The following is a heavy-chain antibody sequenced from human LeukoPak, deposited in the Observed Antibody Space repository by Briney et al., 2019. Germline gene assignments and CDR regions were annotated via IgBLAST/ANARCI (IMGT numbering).Heavy chain of an antibody. CDR3: ARGRQGYHFDY. D-gene: IGHD5-18*01. V-gene: IGHV3-48*01. Sequence: GGSLRLSCAASGFMFSGYSMDWVRQAPGKGLEWVSYISSSGGDTHYTDSVKGRFTISRDNTKNSLYLQMNSLRAEDTAVYYCARGRQGYHFDYWGQGTLVTVSS. CDR2: ISSSGGDT. J-gene: IGHJ4*02. CDR1: GFMFSGYS.